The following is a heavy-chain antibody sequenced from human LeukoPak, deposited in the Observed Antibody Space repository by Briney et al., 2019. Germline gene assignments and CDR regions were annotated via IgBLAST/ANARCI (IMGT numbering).Heavy chain of an antibody. CDR2: INSDGSSI. D-gene: IGHD1-26*01. CDR3: VRGWGHSGSYYGH. V-gene: IGHV3-74*01. Sequence: GGSLRLSCAASGFTFSRYWTYWVRQAPGKGPAWVSRINSDGSSISYTDSVKGRFSISRDNAKNTLSLQMNSLRAEDTAVYYCVRGWGHSGSYYGHWGQGTLVTVSS. J-gene: IGHJ4*02. CDR1: GFTFSRYW.